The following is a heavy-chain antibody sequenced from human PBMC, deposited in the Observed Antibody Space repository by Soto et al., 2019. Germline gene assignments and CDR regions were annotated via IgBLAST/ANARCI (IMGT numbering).Heavy chain of an antibody. CDR3: ARVSDSGGYYYYYGMDV. V-gene: IGHV1-69*06. CDR2: IIPIFGTA. D-gene: IGHD3-10*01. CDR1: GGTFSSYA. J-gene: IGHJ6*02. Sequence: QVQLVQSGAEVRKPGSSVKVSCKASGGTFSSYAISWVRQAPGQGLEWMGGIIPIFGTANYAQKFQGRVTITADKSTSTAYKELSSLRSEDKAVYYCARVSDSGGYYYYYGMDVWGQGTTVTVSS.